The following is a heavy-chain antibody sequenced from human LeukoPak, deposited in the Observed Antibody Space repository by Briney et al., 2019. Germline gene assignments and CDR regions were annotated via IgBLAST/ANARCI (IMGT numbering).Heavy chain of an antibody. Sequence: ASVKVSCKASGYTFTDYYIHWVRQAPGQGLEWMGWISPNRGGTKYAQNFQGRVTMTRDTSISTAYMELSRLRSDDTAVYYCALVVLAAISGDYWGLGTLVTVSS. CDR3: ALVVLAAISGDY. D-gene: IGHD2-2*02. V-gene: IGHV1-2*02. CDR2: ISPNRGGT. CDR1: GYTFTDYY. J-gene: IGHJ4*02.